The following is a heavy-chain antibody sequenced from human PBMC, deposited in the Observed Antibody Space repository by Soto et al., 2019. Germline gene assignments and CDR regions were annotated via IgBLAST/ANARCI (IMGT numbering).Heavy chain of an antibody. D-gene: IGHD1-26*01. V-gene: IGHV1-18*01. Sequence: QVQLVQSGAEVKKPGASVKVSCKASGYTFTSYGISWVRQAPGQGLEWMGWISANNGNRNYAQKPTATXTXSXXTPTSTAYMELRSLRSDDTAVYYCARDRGSYALDYWGQGTLVTVSS. J-gene: IGHJ4*02. CDR2: ISANNGNR. CDR3: ARDRGSYALDY. CDR1: GYTFTSYG.